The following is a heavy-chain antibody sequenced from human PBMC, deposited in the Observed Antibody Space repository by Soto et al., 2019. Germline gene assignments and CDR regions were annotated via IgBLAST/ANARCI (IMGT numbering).Heavy chain of an antibody. CDR2: INHSGST. D-gene: IGHD6-13*01. Sequence: QVQLQQWGAGLLKPSETLSLTCAVYGGSFSGYYWSWIRQPPGKGLEWIGEINHSGSTNYNPSLKSRVTISVDTSKNQFSLKLSSVTAADTAVYYCARAVAASRIDYWGQGTLVTFSS. CDR3: ARAVAASRIDY. CDR1: GGSFSGYY. V-gene: IGHV4-34*01. J-gene: IGHJ4*02.